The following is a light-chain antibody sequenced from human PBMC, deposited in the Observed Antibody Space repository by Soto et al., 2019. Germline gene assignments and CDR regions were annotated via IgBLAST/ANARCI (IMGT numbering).Light chain of an antibody. CDR1: SSNIGNNA. CDR2: YDD. V-gene: IGLV1-36*01. CDR3: AAWDDSLNGLYV. J-gene: IGLJ1*01. Sequence: QSVLTQPPSVSEAPRQRVTISCSGSSSNIGNNAVNWYQQLPGKAPKLLIYYDDLLPSGVSDRFSGSKSGTSASLAISGLQSEDEAAYYCAAWDDSLNGLYVFGTGTQLTVL.